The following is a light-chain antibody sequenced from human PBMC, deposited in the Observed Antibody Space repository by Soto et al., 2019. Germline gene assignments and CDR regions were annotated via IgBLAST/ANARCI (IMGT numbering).Light chain of an antibody. Sequence: QSALTQPASVSGSPGQSITISCTGTSSDIGTYIYGSWYLQHPGKAPKLLIYEVGNRPSRVSNRFSGSKSGNTASLTISGLKAEDEADYYCSSYTSSNSVVFGGGTKLPVL. CDR3: SSYTSSNSVV. CDR2: EVG. J-gene: IGLJ2*01. V-gene: IGLV2-14*01. CDR1: SSDIGTYIY.